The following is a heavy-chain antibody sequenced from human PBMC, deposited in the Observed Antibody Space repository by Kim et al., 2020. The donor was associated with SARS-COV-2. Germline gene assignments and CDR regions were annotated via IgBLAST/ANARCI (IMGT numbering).Heavy chain of an antibody. D-gene: IGHD4-4*01. CDR1: GFTFSSYW. Sequence: GGSLRLSCAASGFTFSSYWMHWVRQAPGKGLVWVSHINSDGTTTTYADSVKGRFTISRDNAKSTLYLQMNSLSAEDTAVYYCTRDERITVISPGAFDMWGQGTMVTVSS. J-gene: IGHJ3*02. CDR3: TRDERITVISPGAFDM. CDR2: INSDGTTT. V-gene: IGHV3-74*01.